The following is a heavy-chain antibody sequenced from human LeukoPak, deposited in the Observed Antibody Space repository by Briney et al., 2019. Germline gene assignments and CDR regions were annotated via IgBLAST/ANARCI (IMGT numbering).Heavy chain of an antibody. CDR1: GYTFTNHA. J-gene: IGHJ4*02. CDR2: INAGNGHT. V-gene: IGHV1-3*01. Sequence: VASVKVSCKASGYTFTNHAIHWVRQAPGQRFEWMGWINAGNGHTKYSQNFQGRVTITRDSSASTAYMELSSLTSEDTAVYYCARGIWSARTVDYYLDYWGQGTLVTVSS. D-gene: IGHD2-21*01. CDR3: ARGIWSARTVDYYLDY.